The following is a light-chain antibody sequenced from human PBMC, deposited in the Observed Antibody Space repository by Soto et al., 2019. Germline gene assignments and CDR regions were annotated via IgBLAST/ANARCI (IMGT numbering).Light chain of an antibody. V-gene: IGLV1-44*01. CDR1: SSNIGSNA. Sequence: QAVRSQPPSGSWTPGQGVAISCSGGSSNIGSNAVTWYHQLPGTAPKLLIYSNNQRPSGVPDRFSGSKSGTSASLAISGLQSEDEADYYCAAWDDSLNGLYVFGTGTKVTVL. CDR2: SNN. J-gene: IGLJ1*01. CDR3: AAWDDSLNGLYV.